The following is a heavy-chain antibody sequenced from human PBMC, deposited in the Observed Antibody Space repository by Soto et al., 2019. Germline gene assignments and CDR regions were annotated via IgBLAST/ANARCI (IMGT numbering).Heavy chain of an antibody. J-gene: IGHJ6*03. CDR2: IYYSGST. CDR3: ARGNSYYDILTRRPYYYYYYMDV. Sequence: PSETLSLTCTVSGGFIISYYWSWIQQPPWKGLEWIGYIYYSGSTNYNPSLKSRVTISVDTSKNQFSLKLSSVTAADTAVYYCARGNSYYDILTRRPYYYYYYMDVWGKGTTVTVS. CDR1: GGFIISYY. V-gene: IGHV4-59*01. D-gene: IGHD3-9*01.